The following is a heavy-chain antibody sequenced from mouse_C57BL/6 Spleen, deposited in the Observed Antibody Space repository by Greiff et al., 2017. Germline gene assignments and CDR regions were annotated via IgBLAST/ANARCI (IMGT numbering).Heavy chain of an antibody. Sequence: QVTLKVCGPGILQSSQTLSLTCSFSGFSLSTSGMGVSWIRQPSGKGLEWLAHIYWDDDKRYNPSLKSRLTISKDTSRNQVFLKITSVDTADTATYYCARSIYYDYGYAMDYWGQGTSVTVSS. V-gene: IGHV8-12*01. CDR1: GFSLSTSGMG. CDR3: ARSIYYDYGYAMDY. J-gene: IGHJ4*01. CDR2: IYWDDDK. D-gene: IGHD2-4*01.